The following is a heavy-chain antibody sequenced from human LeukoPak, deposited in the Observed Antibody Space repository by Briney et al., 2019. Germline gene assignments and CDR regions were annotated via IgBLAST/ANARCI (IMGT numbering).Heavy chain of an antibody. J-gene: IGHJ4*02. CDR2: INHSGST. CDR1: GGSFSGYY. V-gene: IGHV4-34*01. CDR3: ARTRLGYCSSTSCSTGFDY. Sequence: SETLSLTCAVYGGSFSGYYWSWIRQPPGKGLEWIGEINHSGSTNYNPSLKSRVTISVETSKNQFFLKLSSVTAADTAVYYCARTRLGYCSSTSCSTGFDYWGQGTLVTVSS. D-gene: IGHD2-2*01.